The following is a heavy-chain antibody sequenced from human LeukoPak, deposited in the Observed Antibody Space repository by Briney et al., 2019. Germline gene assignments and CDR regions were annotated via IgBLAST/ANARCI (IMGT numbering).Heavy chain of an antibody. CDR1: GFTFSSYG. D-gene: IGHD3-22*01. J-gene: IGHJ4*02. CDR3: AKGLEYYYDSSGYYYFDY. CDR2: IRYDGSNK. Sequence: PGGSLRLSCAASGFTFSSYGMNWVRQAPGKGLEWVAFIRYDGSNKYYADSVKGRFTISRDNSKNTLYLQMNSLRAEDTAVYYCAKGLEYYYDSSGYYYFDYWGQGTLVTVSS. V-gene: IGHV3-30*02.